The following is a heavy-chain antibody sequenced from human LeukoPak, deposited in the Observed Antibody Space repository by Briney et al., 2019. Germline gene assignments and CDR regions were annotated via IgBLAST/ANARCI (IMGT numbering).Heavy chain of an antibody. D-gene: IGHD6-19*01. Sequence: SQTLSLTCTVSGGSISSGGYYWSWIRQHPGKGVERLGYIYFSGSTYYNPSLKSRLTISVDTSKTQFSLRLTSVTAADTAVYYCARYQYSSGWYYFDYWGQGTLVTVSS. CDR3: ARYQYSSGWYYFDY. J-gene: IGHJ4*02. CDR2: IYFSGST. V-gene: IGHV4-31*03. CDR1: GGSISSGGYY.